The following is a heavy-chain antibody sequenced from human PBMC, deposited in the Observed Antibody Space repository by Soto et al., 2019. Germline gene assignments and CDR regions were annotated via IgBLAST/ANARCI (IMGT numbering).Heavy chain of an antibody. J-gene: IGHJ4*02. V-gene: IGHV4-30-2*02. CDR3: ASYNWNDDGDY. Sequence: PSETLSLTCAVSGGSISSGGYSWSWIRQPPGKGLEWIGYIYHSGSTYYNPSLKSRVTISVDRSKNQFSLKLNSVTAADTAVYYCASYNWNDDGDYWGQGTLVTVSS. CDR2: IYHSGST. CDR1: GGSISSGGYS. D-gene: IGHD1-20*01.